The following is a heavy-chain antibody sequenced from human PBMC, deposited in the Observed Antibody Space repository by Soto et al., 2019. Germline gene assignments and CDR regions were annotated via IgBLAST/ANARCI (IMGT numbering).Heavy chain of an antibody. V-gene: IGHV3-7*01. CDR2: IKQDGSEK. Sequence: EVQLVESGGGLVQPGGSLRLSCAASGFTFSSYWMSWVRQAPGKGLEWVANIKQDGSEKYYVDSVKGRFTISRDNGKNSLYLQMNSLRAEDTAVYSCGRVRSRGGGDHWGQGTLVTVSS. J-gene: IGHJ4*02. D-gene: IGHD3-16*01. CDR3: GRVRSRGGGDH. CDR1: GFTFSSYW.